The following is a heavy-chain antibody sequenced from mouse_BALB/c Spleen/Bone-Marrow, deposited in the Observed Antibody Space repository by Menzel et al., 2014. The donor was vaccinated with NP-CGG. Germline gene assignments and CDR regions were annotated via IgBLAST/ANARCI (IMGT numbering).Heavy chain of an antibody. V-gene: IGHV3-2*02. CDR2: ISYSGST. CDR1: GYSVTSDYA. Sequence: EVHLVESGPGLVKPSQSLSLTCTVTGYSVTSDYAWNWIRQFPGNKLEWMGYISYSGSTSYNPSLKSRISITRDTSKNQSFLQLNSVTSEDTATYYCARRNWVYYAMDYWGQGTSVTVSS. CDR3: ARRNWVYYAMDY. D-gene: IGHD4-1*01. J-gene: IGHJ4*01.